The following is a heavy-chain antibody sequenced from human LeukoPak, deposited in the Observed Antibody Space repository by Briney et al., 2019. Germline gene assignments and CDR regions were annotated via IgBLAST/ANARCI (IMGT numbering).Heavy chain of an antibody. J-gene: IGHJ3*02. CDR1: GYTFTSYD. Sequence: ASVKVSCKASGYTFTSYDINWVRQATGQGLEWMGWMYPNSGNTGYAQKFQGRVTITRNTSISTAYMELSSLRSEDTAVYYCARQSIMITFGGVTDDAFDIWGQGTMVTVSS. CDR2: MYPNSGNT. V-gene: IGHV1-8*03. D-gene: IGHD3-16*01. CDR3: ARQSIMITFGGVTDDAFDI.